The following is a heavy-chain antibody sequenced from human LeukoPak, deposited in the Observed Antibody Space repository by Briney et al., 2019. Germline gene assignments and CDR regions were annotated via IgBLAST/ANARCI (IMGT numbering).Heavy chain of an antibody. D-gene: IGHD3-22*01. CDR3: ARTIGSSGYCDY. V-gene: IGHV4-59*08. J-gene: IGHJ4*02. CDR1: AGSISSFV. CDR2: IYYSGST. Sequence: SETLSLTCTVSAGSISSFVWSWIPQPPGKRLELIGYIYYSGSTNYNPSLKSRVTISVDTSKNQFSLKLSSVSAADTAVYYCARTIGSSGYCDYWGQGTLVTVSS.